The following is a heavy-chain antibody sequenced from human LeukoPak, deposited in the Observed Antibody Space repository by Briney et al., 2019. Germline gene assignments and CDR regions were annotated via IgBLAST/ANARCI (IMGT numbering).Heavy chain of an antibody. J-gene: IGHJ5*02. CDR3: ARASVGSGYDADWFDP. V-gene: IGHV4-30-4*08. CDR1: GGSISSGDNY. CDR2: IYYSGST. D-gene: IGHD5-12*01. Sequence: SQSLSLTCTVSGGSISSGDNYWGWIPHPPGKGREWLGYIYYSGSTYYNPSPETRVTITVASSKTQFTLQLSAVTTRDTAVYYCARASVGSGYDADWFDPWGQGTLVTVSS.